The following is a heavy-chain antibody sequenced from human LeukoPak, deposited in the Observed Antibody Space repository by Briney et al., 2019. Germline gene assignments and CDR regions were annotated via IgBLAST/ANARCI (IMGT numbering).Heavy chain of an antibody. V-gene: IGHV4-38-2*01. D-gene: IGHD2-2*01. CDR2: IYHSGST. J-gene: IGHJ4*02. Sequence: SETLSLTCAVSGYSISSGYYWGWIRQPPGKGLEWIGSIYHSGSTYYNPSLKSRVTISVDTSKSQFSLKLSSVTAADTAVYYCARHLYCSSTSCSFDYWGQGTLVTVSS. CDR3: ARHLYCSSTSCSFDY. CDR1: GYSISSGYY.